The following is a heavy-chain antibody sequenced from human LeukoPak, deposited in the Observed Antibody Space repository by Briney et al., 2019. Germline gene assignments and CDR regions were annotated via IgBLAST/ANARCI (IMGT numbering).Heavy chain of an antibody. CDR3: ARAILTGYYSLYYFDY. D-gene: IGHD3-9*01. J-gene: IGHJ4*02. V-gene: IGHV4-61*02. CDR1: GGSISSGNYY. CDR2: IHTSGST. Sequence: PSQTLSLTCTVSGGSISSGNYYWSWIRQPAGKGLEWIGRIHTSGSTNYNPSLKSRVIISVDTSKNQFSLKLSSVTAADTAVYYCARAILTGYYSLYYFDYWGQGTLVTVSS.